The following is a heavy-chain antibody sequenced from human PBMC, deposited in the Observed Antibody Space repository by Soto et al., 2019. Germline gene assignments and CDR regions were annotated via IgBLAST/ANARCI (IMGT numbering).Heavy chain of an antibody. CDR2: IIHCFKGT. CDR1: GGTFTSHA. J-gene: IGHJ6*02. V-gene: IGHV1-69*01. D-gene: IGHD3-16*01. CDR3: AGDVTLNYYDSTYYYYAMDV. Sequence: QVQLVQSGAEVKMPESSVQVSCKASGGTFTSHAISWVRQAPGQGLEWMGVIIHCFKGTYYAQKFQGRVTITADDAMTTLYMELYDLSSEDTAVYYCAGDVTLNYYDSTYYYYAMDVWGHGTTVTVSS.